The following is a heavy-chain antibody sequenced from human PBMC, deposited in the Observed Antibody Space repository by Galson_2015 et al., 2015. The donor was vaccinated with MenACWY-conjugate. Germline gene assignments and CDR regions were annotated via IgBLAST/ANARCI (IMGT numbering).Heavy chain of an antibody. CDR3: AKGAGGVAGKLVCDD. Sequence: SLRLSCAASGLTFSSYAMSWVRQAPGKGLEWVSAISGSGDGTYYAGSVKGRFIISRDNSKNTVYLQMSSMRAEDTALYYCAKGAGGVAGKLVCDDWGQGTLVTVSS. CDR1: GLTFSSYA. D-gene: IGHD6-13*01. V-gene: IGHV3-23*01. J-gene: IGHJ4*02. CDR2: ISGSGDGT.